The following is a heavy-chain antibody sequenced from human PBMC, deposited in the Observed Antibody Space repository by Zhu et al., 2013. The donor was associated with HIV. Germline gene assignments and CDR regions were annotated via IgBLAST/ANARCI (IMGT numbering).Heavy chain of an antibody. J-gene: IGHJ6*03. CDR3: ARERIVGAGYYYYYYMDV. CDR2: INPNNGGT. D-gene: IGHD1-26*01. V-gene: IGHV1-2*02. CDR1: GYTFTGYY. Sequence: QVQLVQSGAEMKKPGASVKVSCKASGYTFTGYYIHWVRQAPGQGLEWMGWINPNNGGTNYAQKFKGRVTMTRDTSISTAHMELSRLRSDDTAIYYCARERIVGAGYYYYYYMDVWGEGTTVTVSS.